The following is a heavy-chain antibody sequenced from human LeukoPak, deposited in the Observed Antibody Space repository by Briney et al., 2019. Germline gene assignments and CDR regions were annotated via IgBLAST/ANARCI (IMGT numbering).Heavy chain of an antibody. V-gene: IGHV3-23*01. D-gene: IGHD6-13*01. CDR2: ISVSGGST. J-gene: IGHJ4*02. CDR1: GFTFSIYA. CDR3: AKGQTYSSSWYSNY. Sequence: GGSLRLSCAAYGFTFSIYAMSWVRQAPGEGLEWVSAISVSGGSTYYADSVKGRLTISRDPSKNTLYLRMNSLRAEDTAVYYCAKGQTYSSSWYSNYWGQGTLVTVSS.